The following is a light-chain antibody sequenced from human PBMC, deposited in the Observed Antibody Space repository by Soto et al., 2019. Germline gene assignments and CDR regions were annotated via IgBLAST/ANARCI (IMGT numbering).Light chain of an antibody. J-gene: IGKJ1*01. CDR2: DTS. Sequence: ETVLTQSPGTLSLSPGERATVSCRASQSVGGSSLAWYQQRPGQAPRLLIYDTSKRATGIPDRFSGSGSGTDFTLTISRLEPDDFAVYYCQKYQNSPRAFGQGTKVDIK. CDR3: QKYQNSPRA. V-gene: IGKV3-20*01. CDR1: QSVGGSS.